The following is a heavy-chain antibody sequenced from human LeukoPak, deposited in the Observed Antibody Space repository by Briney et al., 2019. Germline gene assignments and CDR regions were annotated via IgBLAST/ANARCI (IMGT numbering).Heavy chain of an antibody. D-gene: IGHD2-2*02. CDR2: INHSGST. CDR1: GVSFSGYY. J-gene: IGHJ3*02. CDR3: ARGVVGYCSSTSCHTRLDAFDI. V-gene: IGHV4-34*01. Sequence: SETLSLTCAVYGVSFSGYYWSWIRQPPGKGLEWIGEINHSGSTNYNPSLKSRVTISVDTSKNQFSLKLSSVTAADTAVYYCARGVVGYCSSTSCHTRLDAFDIWGQGTMVTVSS.